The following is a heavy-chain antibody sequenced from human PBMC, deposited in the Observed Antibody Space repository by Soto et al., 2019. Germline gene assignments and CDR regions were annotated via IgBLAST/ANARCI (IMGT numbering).Heavy chain of an antibody. V-gene: IGHV6-1*01. CDR3: ARGRSHAFGI. J-gene: IGHJ3*02. CDR2: TYYRSKWYN. CDR1: GDSVSSNSVA. Sequence: QVQLQQSGPGLVKPSQTLSLTCAISGDSVSSNSVAWNWIRQSPSRGLEWLGRTYYRSKWYNDYGVTVKRRSTIDPDTSKYQFSLQLNSVTPVDTAVYYCARGRSHAFGIWGQGTMVTVSS.